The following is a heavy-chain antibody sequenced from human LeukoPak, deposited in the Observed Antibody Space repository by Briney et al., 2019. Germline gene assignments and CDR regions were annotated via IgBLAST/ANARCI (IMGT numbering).Heavy chain of an antibody. CDR1: GFTFSSCA. CDR3: AKDPIFSGSYGVFDY. J-gene: IGHJ4*02. V-gene: IGHV3-23*01. CDR2: IIDSGNSI. D-gene: IGHD1-26*01. Sequence: GGSLRLSCAASGFTFSSCAMSWVRQAPGKGLEWVSTIIDSGNSIHYADSAEGRFTISRDNSKNTLYLQMNSLRAGDTAVYYCAKDPIFSGSYGVFDYWGLGTLVAVSS.